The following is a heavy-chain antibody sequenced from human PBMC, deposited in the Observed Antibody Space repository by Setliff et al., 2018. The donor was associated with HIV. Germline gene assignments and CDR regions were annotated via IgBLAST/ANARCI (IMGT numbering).Heavy chain of an antibody. V-gene: IGHV4-39*07. CDR3: ARGDVSSVTEPFDY. Sequence: SETLSLTCTVSGGSISRSDYYWGWIRQPPGKGLEWIGHMYSTGVIRYSPSLESRVVISVDTSKNQLSLRLSSVTAADTAVYYCARGDVSSVTEPFDYWGQGILVTVSS. D-gene: IGHD2-21*02. CDR2: MYSTGVI. CDR1: GGSISRSDYY. J-gene: IGHJ4*02.